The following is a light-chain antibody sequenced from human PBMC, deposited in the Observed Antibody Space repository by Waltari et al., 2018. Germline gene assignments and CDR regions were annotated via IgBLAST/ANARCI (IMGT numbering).Light chain of an antibody. CDR1: QSLVHNDDGNLY. CDR3: MQGAHWPPT. V-gene: IGKV2-30*02. CDR2: KVS. Sequence: DVVLTQSPLSLPVTLGQPASISCRSSQSLVHNDDGNLYLAWFQQRPGQSPRRLIYKVSDRDSGVPDRFSGSGSDTDFTLNISRVEAEDVGLYYCMQGAHWPPTFGQGTKVEIK. J-gene: IGKJ1*01.